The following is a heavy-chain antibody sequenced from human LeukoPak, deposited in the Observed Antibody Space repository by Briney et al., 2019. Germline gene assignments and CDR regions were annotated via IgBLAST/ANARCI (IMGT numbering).Heavy chain of an antibody. D-gene: IGHD3-22*01. CDR1: GFTFSSYS. V-gene: IGHV3-21*01. CDR2: ISSSSSYI. CDR3: ARDSFGGEYYDSSGPRGYYYGMDV. J-gene: IGHJ6*02. Sequence: PGGSLRLSCAASGFTFSSYSMNWVRQAPGKGLEWVSSISSSSSYIYYADSVKGRFTISRDNAKNSLYLQMNSLRAEDTAVYYCARDSFGGEYYDSSGPRGYYYGMDVWGQGTTVTVSS.